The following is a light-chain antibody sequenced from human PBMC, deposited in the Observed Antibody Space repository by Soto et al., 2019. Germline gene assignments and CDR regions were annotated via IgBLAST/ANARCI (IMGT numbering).Light chain of an antibody. V-gene: IGLV2-23*02. CDR2: EVN. Sequence: QSALTQPASVSGSPGQSITISCTGTSSNVGSYKLVSWYQQHPVKAPKLMIFEVNKRPSGVSNRFSGSKSGNTASLTISGLKVEDEADYYCCSSGGSPTYVLGTGTKLTV. CDR3: CSSGGSPTYV. J-gene: IGLJ1*01. CDR1: SSNVGSYKL.